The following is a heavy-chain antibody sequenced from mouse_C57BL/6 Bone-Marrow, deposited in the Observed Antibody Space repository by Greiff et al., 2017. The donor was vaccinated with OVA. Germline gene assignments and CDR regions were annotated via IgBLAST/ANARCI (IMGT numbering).Heavy chain of an antibody. CDR1: GYTFTSYG. D-gene: IGHD1-1*01. V-gene: IGHV1-81*01. CDR2: IYPRSGNT. J-gene: IGHJ2*01. Sequence: VQLVESGAELARPGASVKLSCKASGYTFTSYGISWVKQRTGQGLEWIGEIYPRSGNTYYNEKLKGKATLTADKSSSTAYMELRSLTSEDSAVYFCARKGYYVNYWGQGTTLTVSS. CDR3: ARKGYYVNY.